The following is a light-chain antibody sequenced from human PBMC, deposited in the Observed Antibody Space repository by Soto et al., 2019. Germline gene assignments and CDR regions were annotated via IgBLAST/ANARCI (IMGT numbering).Light chain of an antibody. Sequence: EIVFTQSPGTLSLSPGERATLSCRASQSVSSSYLAWYQQKPGQAPRLLIYGASSRANGIPGRFSGSGSGTDLTLTISRLEPQDFAVYYCQQYGSSPTLTFGGGTKVDIK. CDR1: QSVSSSY. CDR2: GAS. J-gene: IGKJ4*01. V-gene: IGKV3-20*01. CDR3: QQYGSSPTLT.